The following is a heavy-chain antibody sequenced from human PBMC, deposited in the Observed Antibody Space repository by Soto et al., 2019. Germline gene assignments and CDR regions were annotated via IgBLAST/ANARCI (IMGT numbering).Heavy chain of an antibody. Sequence: EVQLVESGGALVQPGGSLRLTCATSGFTFSNYWMTWVRQAPGKGLEWVANINKDGRQKSFVDSVKGRFTLSRNNAKSSLYLQLDSLRAEDPAIYYCVKEIAAAQWGQGTLVTVSS. CDR2: INKDGRQK. D-gene: IGHD6-25*01. V-gene: IGHV3-7*01. CDR1: GFTFSNYW. CDR3: VKEIAAAQ. J-gene: IGHJ4*02.